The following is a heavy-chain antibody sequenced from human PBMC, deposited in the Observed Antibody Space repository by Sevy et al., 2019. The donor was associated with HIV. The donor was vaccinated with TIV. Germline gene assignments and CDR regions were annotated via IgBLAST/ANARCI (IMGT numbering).Heavy chain of an antibody. D-gene: IGHD2-15*01. J-gene: IGHJ4*02. CDR1: GYTFNTYR. CDR3: ARAYCSGGRCYSLAF. V-gene: IGHV1-18*01. CDR2: ISPHNSDT. Sequence: ASVKVSCKASGYTFNTYRITWVRQAPGQGLEWMGWISPHNSDTKYSQKLQGRVTMITETSTSTAPMELRSLRSDDTAVYYCARAYCSGGRCYSLAFWGQGTLVTVSS.